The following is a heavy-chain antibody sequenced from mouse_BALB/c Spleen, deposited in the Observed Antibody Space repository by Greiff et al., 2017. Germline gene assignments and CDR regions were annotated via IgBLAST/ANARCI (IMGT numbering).Heavy chain of an antibody. Sequence: EVKLVESGGDLVKPGGSLKLSCAASGFTFSSYGMSWVRQTPDKRLEWVATISSGGSYTYYPDSVKGRFTISRDNAKNTLYLQMSSLKSEDTAMYYCARHEGSSMDYWGQGTSVTVSS. CDR2: ISSGGSYT. V-gene: IGHV5-6*02. CDR3: ARHEGSSMDY. D-gene: IGHD1-1*01. CDR1: GFTFSSYG. J-gene: IGHJ4*01.